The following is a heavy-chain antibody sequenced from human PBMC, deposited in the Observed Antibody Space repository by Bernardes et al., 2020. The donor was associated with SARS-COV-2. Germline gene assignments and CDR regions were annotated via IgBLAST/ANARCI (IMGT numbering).Heavy chain of an antibody. CDR2: LSRSGGST. D-gene: IGHD1-26*01. CDR1: GFTFSSYA. Sequence: GGSLRLSCAASGFTFSSYAMSWVRQSPGKGLEWVSALSRSGGSTYYADPVKGRFTISRDNSKNTLYLQMNSLRAEDTAVYYCAKDGTPSGSYGDAFDIWGQGTMVTVSS. J-gene: IGHJ3*02. CDR3: AKDGTPSGSYGDAFDI. V-gene: IGHV3-23*01.